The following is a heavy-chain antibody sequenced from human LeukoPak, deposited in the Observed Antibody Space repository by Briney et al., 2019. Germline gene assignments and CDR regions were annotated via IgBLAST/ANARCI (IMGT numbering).Heavy chain of an antibody. CDR1: GYTFTGYY. CDR3: ARSKADRRYIVVVPAAPDDAFDI. J-gene: IGHJ3*02. CDR2: INPNSGGT. D-gene: IGHD2-2*01. V-gene: IGHV1-2*02. Sequence: ASVKVSCKASGYTFTGYYMHWVRQAPGQGLEWMGWINPNSGGTNYAQKFQGRVTMTRDTSISTAYMELSRLRSDDTAVYYCARSKADRRYIVVVPAAPDDAFDIWGQGTMVTVSS.